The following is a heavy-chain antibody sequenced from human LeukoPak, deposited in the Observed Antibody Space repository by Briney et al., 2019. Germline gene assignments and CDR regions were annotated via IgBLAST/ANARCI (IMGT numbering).Heavy chain of an antibody. CDR2: FDPEDGET. V-gene: IGHV1-24*01. Sequence: GASVKVSCKVSGYTLTELSMHWVRQAPGKGLEGMGGFDPEDGETIYAQKFQGRVTMTEDTSTDTAYMELSSLRSEDTAVYYCATTLTLAGNFDYWGQGTLVTVSS. CDR3: ATTLTLAGNFDY. J-gene: IGHJ4*02. CDR1: GYTLTELS. D-gene: IGHD6-19*01.